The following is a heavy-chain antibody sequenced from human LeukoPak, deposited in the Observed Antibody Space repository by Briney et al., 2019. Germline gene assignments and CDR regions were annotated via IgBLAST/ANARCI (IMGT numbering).Heavy chain of an antibody. D-gene: IGHD3-22*01. CDR3: ARVSSGYYYSEV. J-gene: IGHJ3*01. Sequence: SVKVSRKASGGTFSSYAISWVRQAPGQGLEWMGRIIPILGIANYAQKFQGRVTITADKSTSTAYMELSSLRSEDTAVYYCARVSSGYYYSEVWGQGTMVTVSS. CDR1: GGTFSSYA. CDR2: IIPILGIA. V-gene: IGHV1-69*04.